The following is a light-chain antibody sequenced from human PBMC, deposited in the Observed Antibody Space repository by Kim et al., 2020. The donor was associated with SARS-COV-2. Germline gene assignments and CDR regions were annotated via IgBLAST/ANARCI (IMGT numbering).Light chain of an antibody. CDR1: QSVSGSY. CDR3: QQFGDSPIFT. V-gene: IGKV3-20*01. CDR2: GAS. J-gene: IGKJ3*01. Sequence: PGERATLYCRASQSVSGSYLAWYQQKPGQAPRLLIYGASRRATGIPDRFSGSGSGTDFTLTISRLEPEDLGVYYCQQFGDSPIFTFGPGTKVDIK.